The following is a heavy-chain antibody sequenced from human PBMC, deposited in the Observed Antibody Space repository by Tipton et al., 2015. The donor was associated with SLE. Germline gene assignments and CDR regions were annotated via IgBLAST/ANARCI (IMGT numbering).Heavy chain of an antibody. J-gene: IGHJ4*02. CDR1: GGSISSYY. CDR2: IYYSGST. V-gene: IGHV4-59*01. Sequence: TLSLTCTVSGGSISSYYWSWIRQPPGKGLEWIGYIYYSGSTNYNPSLKSRVTISVDTSKNQFSLKLSSVTAADTAVYYCARGVDTNLNYGDYPYYFDYWGQGTLVTVSS. CDR3: ARGVDTNLNYGDYPYYFDY. D-gene: IGHD4-17*01.